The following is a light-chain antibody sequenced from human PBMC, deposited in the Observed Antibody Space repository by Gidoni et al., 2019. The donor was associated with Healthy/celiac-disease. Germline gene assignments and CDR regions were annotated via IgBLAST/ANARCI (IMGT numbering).Light chain of an antibody. V-gene: IGKV1-39*01. CDR1: QSISSY. CDR3: QQSYSTPQT. CDR2: AAS. J-gene: IGKJ1*01. Sequence: IQWTQSPSSLSASVGDRVTITCRASQSISSYLNWYQQKPGKAPKLLIYAASSLQSGVPSRFSGSGSGTDFTLTISSLQPEDFATYYCQQSYSTPQTFGQETKVEIK.